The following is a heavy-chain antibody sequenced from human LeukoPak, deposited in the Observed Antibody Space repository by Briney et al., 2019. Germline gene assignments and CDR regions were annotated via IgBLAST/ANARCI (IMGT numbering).Heavy chain of an antibody. CDR1: GFTVSSNY. Sequence: GGSLRLSCAASGFTVSSNYMSWVRQAPGKGLEWVSVLYSDGTTHYADSVKGRFTISRDNSKNTLYLQMSSLRVEDTAGYYCATDLATSWYFDLWGRGTRVTVSS. V-gene: IGHV3-53*01. J-gene: IGHJ2*01. CDR3: ATDLATSWYFDL. CDR2: LYSDGTT.